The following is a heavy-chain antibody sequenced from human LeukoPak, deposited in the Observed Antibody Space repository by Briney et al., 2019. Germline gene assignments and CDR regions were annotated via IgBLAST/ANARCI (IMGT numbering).Heavy chain of an antibody. CDR2: IYYSGST. V-gene: IGHV4-59*01. D-gene: IGHD3-3*01. J-gene: IGHJ4*02. Sequence: SETLSLTCTVSGGSISSYYWSWIRQPPGKGLEWIGYIYYSGSTNYNPYLKSRVTISVDTSKNQFSLKLSSVTAADTAVYYCARVGTIFGVVIKSYFDYWGQGTLVTVSS. CDR3: ARVGTIFGVVIKSYFDY. CDR1: GGSISSYY.